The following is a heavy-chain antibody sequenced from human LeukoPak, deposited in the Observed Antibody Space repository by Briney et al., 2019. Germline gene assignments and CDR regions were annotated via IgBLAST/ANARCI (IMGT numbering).Heavy chain of an antibody. CDR1: GGTFSSYA. CDR2: IIPIFGTA. CDR3: ATPGYSYGQNYFDY. Sequence: SVKVSCKASGGTFSSYAISWVRQAPGQGLEWMGGIIPIFGTANYAQKFQGRVTITADEPTSTAYMELSSLRSEDTAVYYCATPGYSYGQNYFDYWGQGTLVTVSS. D-gene: IGHD5-18*01. J-gene: IGHJ4*02. V-gene: IGHV1-69*13.